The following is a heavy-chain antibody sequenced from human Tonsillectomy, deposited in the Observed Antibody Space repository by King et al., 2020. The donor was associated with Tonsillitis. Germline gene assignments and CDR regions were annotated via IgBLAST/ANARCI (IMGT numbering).Heavy chain of an antibody. CDR1: GYRFTELS. Sequence: VQLVQSGAEVKKPGASVKVSCKVSGYRFTELSVHWVRQAPGKGLEWMGGFNPEDGGKIFAQIFEGRVTLTEDTSTDTAYMELTSLTSEDTAVYYCVTESDMEAFDNWGQGTMVTVSS. CDR2: FNPEDGGK. CDR3: VTESDMEAFDN. J-gene: IGHJ3*02. D-gene: IGHD2-15*01. V-gene: IGHV1-24*01.